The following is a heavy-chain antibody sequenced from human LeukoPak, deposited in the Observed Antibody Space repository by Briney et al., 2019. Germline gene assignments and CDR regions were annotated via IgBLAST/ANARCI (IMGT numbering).Heavy chain of an antibody. CDR1: GYTFTSYY. J-gene: IGHJ4*02. D-gene: IGHD6-19*01. CDR2: INPSGGST. CDR3: ATPSQWHDTKYYFDY. V-gene: IGHV1-46*01. Sequence: ASVKVSCKASGYTFTSYYMHWVRQAPGQGLEWMGIINPSGGSTSYAQKFQGRVTMTRDMSTSTVYMELSSLRSEDTAVYYCATPSQWHDTKYYFDYWGQGTLVTVSS.